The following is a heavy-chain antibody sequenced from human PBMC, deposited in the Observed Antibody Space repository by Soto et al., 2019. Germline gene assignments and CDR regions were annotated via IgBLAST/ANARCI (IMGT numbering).Heavy chain of an antibody. V-gene: IGHV2-5*02. CDR1: GFSLSTSGVG. CDR2: IYWDDDK. J-gene: IGHJ5*02. Sequence: QITLKESGPTLVKPTQTLTLTCTFSGFSLSTSGVGVSWIRQPPGKVLEWLALIYWDDDKRYSTSLKSRLTITQDTSNNQVVLTMTDMDAVDTATCYRAHRKGSPFGPWGQGTLVTVSS. D-gene: IGHD6-13*01. CDR3: AHRKGSPFGP.